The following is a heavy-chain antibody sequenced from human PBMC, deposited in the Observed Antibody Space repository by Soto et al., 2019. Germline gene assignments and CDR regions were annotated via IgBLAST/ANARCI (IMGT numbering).Heavy chain of an antibody. CDR2: IHSSGTT. CDR3: ARESGGYSYGQGTWGMDV. CDR1: GGSVNSGGYY. V-gene: IGHV4-31*03. J-gene: IGHJ6*02. D-gene: IGHD5-18*01. Sequence: QVQLQESGPGLVNPSQTLSLTCTVSGGSVNSGGYYWSWIRQHPGKGLEWIGYIHSSGTTYYDSSLKSRVTISLDTSKNHFSLKLTSVTAADTAMYYCARESGGYSYGQGTWGMDVWGQGTTVTVSS.